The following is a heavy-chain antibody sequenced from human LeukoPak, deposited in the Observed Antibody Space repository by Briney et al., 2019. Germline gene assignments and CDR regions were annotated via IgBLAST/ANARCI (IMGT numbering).Heavy chain of an antibody. D-gene: IGHD3-22*01. J-gene: IGHJ4*02. V-gene: IGHV1-18*01. CDR1: GYTFTSYG. Sequence: ASVKVSCKASGYTFTSYGISWVRQAPGQGLEWMGWISAYNGNTNCAQKLQGRVTMTTDTSTSTAYMELRSLRSDDTAVYYCARWLYYYDSSGYYSPDYWGQGTLVTVSS. CDR2: ISAYNGNT. CDR3: ARWLYYYDSSGYYSPDY.